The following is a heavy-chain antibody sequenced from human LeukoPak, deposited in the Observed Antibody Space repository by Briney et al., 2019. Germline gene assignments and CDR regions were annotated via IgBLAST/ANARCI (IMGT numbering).Heavy chain of an antibody. J-gene: IGHJ5*02. V-gene: IGHV4-39*01. CDR3: ARGFRYCSGGSCYPGVNWFDP. Sequence: SETLSLTCNVSGDSVSSTTYNWGWIRQPPGKGLEWIGSIYYTGITYYNPSLKSRVTMSVDTSENQFSLNLNSVTAADTAVYYCARGFRYCSGGSCYPGVNWFDPWGQGTLVTVSS. D-gene: IGHD2-15*01. CDR2: IYYTGIT. CDR1: GDSVSSTTYN.